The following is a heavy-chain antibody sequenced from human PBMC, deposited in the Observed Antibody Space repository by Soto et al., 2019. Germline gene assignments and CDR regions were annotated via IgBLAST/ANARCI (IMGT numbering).Heavy chain of an antibody. CDR2: IIDSGNYM. CDR3: AREGEGKTAYFDY. Sequence: GGSLRLSCAASGFTFSTYFMNWVRQAPGKGLEWVSSIIDSGNYMYYANSVKGRFTTSRDNAKNSLYLQMNSLRAEDTAVYYCAREGEGKTAYFDYWGQGALVTVSS. D-gene: IGHD3-16*01. J-gene: IGHJ4*02. CDR1: GFTFSTYF. V-gene: IGHV3-21*01.